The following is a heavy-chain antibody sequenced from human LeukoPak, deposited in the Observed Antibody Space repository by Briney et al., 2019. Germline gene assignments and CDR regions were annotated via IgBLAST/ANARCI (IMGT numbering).Heavy chain of an antibody. V-gene: IGHV3-23*01. Sequence: GGSLRLSCAASGFSLRAYDLIRVRQAPGKGLDWVSIINGGGDIMMYEDSVKGRFTISRDNSKNTFYLQMNSLRVEDTAVYYCAMRDRGYGLDIWGQGTMVTVSS. CDR1: GFSLRAYD. CDR2: INGGGDIM. D-gene: IGHD3-10*01. J-gene: IGHJ3*02. CDR3: AMRDRGYGLDI.